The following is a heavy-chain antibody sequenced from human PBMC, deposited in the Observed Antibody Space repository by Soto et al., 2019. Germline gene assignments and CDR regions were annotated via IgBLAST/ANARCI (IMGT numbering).Heavy chain of an antibody. Sequence: PSETLSLTCDVSGDTISTGGYTWAWIRQPPGKALEWIGHTYHSGNPYYNPSLKSRVIISVDRSKNQFSLKVRSVTAADTAVYYCARYDILTGYSDRFDPWGQGILVTVPQ. CDR1: GDTISTGGYT. V-gene: IGHV4-30-2*01. CDR2: TYHSGNP. D-gene: IGHD3-9*01. J-gene: IGHJ5*02. CDR3: ARYDILTGYSDRFDP.